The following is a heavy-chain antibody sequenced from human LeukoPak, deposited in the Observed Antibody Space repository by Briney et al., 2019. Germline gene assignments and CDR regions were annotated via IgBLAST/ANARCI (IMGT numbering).Heavy chain of an antibody. J-gene: IGHJ4*02. V-gene: IGHV3-21*04. Sequence: GGSLRLSCAASGFTFSSYSMNWVRQAPGKGLEWVSSISSSSSYIYYADSVKGRFTISRDNAKNSLYLQMNSLRAEDTALYHCARDFYSSGWFDYWGQGTLVTVSS. CDR3: ARDFYSSGWFDY. D-gene: IGHD6-19*01. CDR1: GFTFSSYS. CDR2: ISSSSSYI.